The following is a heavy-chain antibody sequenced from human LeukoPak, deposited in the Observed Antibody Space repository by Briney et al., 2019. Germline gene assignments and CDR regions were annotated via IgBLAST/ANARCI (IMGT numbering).Heavy chain of an antibody. CDR3: ARVKGGSYYGTAEGFDY. CDR2: INSDGSST. Sequence: GGSLRLSCAASGFTFSSYWMHWVRQGPVKGLVWVSRINSDGSSTNYADSVKGRFTVSRDNARKTLYLRMNSLRAEDTAVYYCARVKGGSYYGTAEGFDYWGQGTLVTVSS. J-gene: IGHJ4*02. D-gene: IGHD1-26*01. CDR1: GFTFSSYW. V-gene: IGHV3-74*01.